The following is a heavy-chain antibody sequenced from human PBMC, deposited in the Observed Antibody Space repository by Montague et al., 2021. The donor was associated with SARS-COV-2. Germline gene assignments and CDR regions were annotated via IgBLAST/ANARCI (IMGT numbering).Heavy chain of an antibody. CDR1: GGSISSSNW. V-gene: IGHV4-4*02. CDR3: ARVHPLWFGELLLDYYYYYGMDV. J-gene: IGHJ6*02. Sequence: SETLSLTCAVPGGSISSSNWWSWVRQPPGKGLEWIGEIYHSGSTNYNPSLKSRVTISVDKPKNQFSLKLSSVTAADTAVYYCARVHPLWFGELLLDYYYYYGMDVWGQGTTVTVSS. CDR2: IYHSGST. D-gene: IGHD3-10*01.